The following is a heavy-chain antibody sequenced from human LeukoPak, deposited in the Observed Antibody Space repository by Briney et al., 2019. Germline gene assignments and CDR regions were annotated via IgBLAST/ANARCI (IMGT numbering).Heavy chain of an antibody. Sequence: GGSLRLSCAASGFTFSSYAMHGVRQAPGKGLEWVAVISYDGSNKYYADSVKGRFTISRDNSKNTLYLQMNSLRAEDTAVYYCARCDYFDYWGQGTLVTVSS. J-gene: IGHJ4*02. CDR2: ISYDGSNK. V-gene: IGHV3-30-3*01. CDR3: ARCDYFDY. CDR1: GFTFSSYA.